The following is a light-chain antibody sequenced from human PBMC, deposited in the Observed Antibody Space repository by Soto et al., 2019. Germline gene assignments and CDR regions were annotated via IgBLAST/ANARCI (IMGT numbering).Light chain of an antibody. CDR1: HSLSSW. V-gene: IGKV1-5*03. J-gene: IGKJ4*01. Sequence: DIQMTQSPSTLSASVGDRVTITCRASHSLSSWLAWYQQKPGKAPKLLIYKPSSLESGVPSRFSGSGSGTEFTLTISSLQPDDFANYYCQQYNSYPFTFGGGTKVEIK. CDR2: KPS. CDR3: QQYNSYPFT.